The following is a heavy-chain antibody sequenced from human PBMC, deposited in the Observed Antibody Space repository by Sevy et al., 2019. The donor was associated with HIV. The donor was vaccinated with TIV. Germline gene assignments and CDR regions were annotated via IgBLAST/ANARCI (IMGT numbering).Heavy chain of an antibody. CDR3: ARDCSSTSCLWGLDV. D-gene: IGHD2-2*01. J-gene: IGHJ6*02. Sequence: GGSLRLSCAVSGFTFRSYWMSWVRQAPGKGLEWVAHIKVDGSEKYYVDSVKGRFTISRDNAKNSLFLQMNSLRVEDTAVYYCARDCSSTSCLWGLDVWGQGTAVTVSS. CDR2: IKVDGSEK. CDR1: GFTFRSYW. V-gene: IGHV3-7*03.